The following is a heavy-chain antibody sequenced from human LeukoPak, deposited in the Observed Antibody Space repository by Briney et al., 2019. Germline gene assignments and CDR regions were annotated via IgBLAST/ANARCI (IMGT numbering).Heavy chain of an antibody. CDR1: GGSISSSSYY. Sequence: SETLSLTCTVSGGSISSSSYYWGWIRQPPGKGLEWIGSIYYSGSTYYNPSLKSRVTISVDTSKNQFSLKLSSVTAADTAVYYCARLGRVVPKIWGWGQGTLVTVSS. V-gene: IGHV4-39*01. CDR2: IYYSGST. D-gene: IGHD2-2*01. J-gene: IGHJ4*02. CDR3: ARLGRVVPKIWG.